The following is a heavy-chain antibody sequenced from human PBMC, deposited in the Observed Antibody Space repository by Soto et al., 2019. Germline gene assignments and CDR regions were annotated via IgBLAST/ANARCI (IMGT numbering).Heavy chain of an antibody. D-gene: IGHD5-12*01. CDR2: IYYSGST. CDR1: GGSISSYY. V-gene: IGHV4-59*01. CDR3: ARVDSGYANYYYYYYMDV. Sequence: ETLSLTCTVSGGSISSYYWSWIRQHPGKGLEWIGYIYYSGSTNYNPSLKSRVTISVDTSKNQFSLKLSSVTAADTAVYYCARVDSGYANYYYYYYMDVWGKGTTVTVSS. J-gene: IGHJ6*03.